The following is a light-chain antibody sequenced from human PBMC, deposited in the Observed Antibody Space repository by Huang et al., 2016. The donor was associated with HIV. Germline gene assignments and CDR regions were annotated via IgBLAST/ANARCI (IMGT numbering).Light chain of an antibody. V-gene: IGKV3-15*01. J-gene: IGKJ1*01. CDR3: QQYYHWPQT. CDR2: GAS. CDR1: QSINSN. Sequence: EIVLTQSPATLSVSPGERATLSCRASQSINSNLAWYQQKYGQAPRLLITGASTRAMGIPARFSGSGSRTEFTLTISSLQSEDFAVYYCQQYYHWPQTFGQGTKVEIK.